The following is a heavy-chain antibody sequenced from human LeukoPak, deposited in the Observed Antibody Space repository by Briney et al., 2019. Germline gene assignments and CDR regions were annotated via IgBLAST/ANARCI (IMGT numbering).Heavy chain of an antibody. J-gene: IGHJ4*02. D-gene: IGHD6-6*01. Sequence: SETLSLTCTVSGGSISSGGYYWSWIRQHPGKGLEWIGHIYYSGTSFYNPSLTSRVTISVDTSKNQFSLKLTSVNDADTAVYYCARVERSSYSLGFDYWGQGTLVTVSS. V-gene: IGHV4-31*03. CDR2: IYYSGTS. CDR3: ARVERSSYSLGFDY. CDR1: GGSISSGGYY.